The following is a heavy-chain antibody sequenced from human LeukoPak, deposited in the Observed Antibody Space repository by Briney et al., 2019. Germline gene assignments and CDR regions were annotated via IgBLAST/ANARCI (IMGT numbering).Heavy chain of an antibody. Sequence: ASVKVSCKASGYTFTSYGISWARQAPGQGLEWMGWISAYNGNTNYAQKLQGRVTMTTDTSTSTAYMELRSLRSDDTAVYYCARGPAIRYFDWLANWFDPWGQGTLVTVSS. D-gene: IGHD3-9*01. J-gene: IGHJ5*02. CDR1: GYTFTSYG. V-gene: IGHV1-18*01. CDR2: ISAYNGNT. CDR3: ARGPAIRYFDWLANWFDP.